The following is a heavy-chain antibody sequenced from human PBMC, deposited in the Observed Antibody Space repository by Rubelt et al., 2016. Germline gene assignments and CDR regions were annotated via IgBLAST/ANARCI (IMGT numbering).Heavy chain of an antibody. CDR2: IYYSGST. V-gene: IGHV4-39*07. J-gene: IGHJ5*02. D-gene: IGHD1-20*01. CDR1: GGSISSSSYY. CDR3: ARNGGITGTRGWFDP. Sequence: QLQLQESGPGLVKPSETLSLTCTVSGGSISSSSYYWGWIRQPPGKGLEWIGSIYYSGSTYYNPSLKGRVTMSVDTSKNQVSLKLSSVTAADTAVYYCARNGGITGTRGWFDPWGQGTLVTVSS.